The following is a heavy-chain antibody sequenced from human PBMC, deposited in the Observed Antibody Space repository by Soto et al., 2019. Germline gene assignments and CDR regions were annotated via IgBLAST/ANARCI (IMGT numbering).Heavy chain of an antibody. V-gene: IGHV1-18*01. J-gene: IGHJ4*02. CDR2: INTYNGNR. CDR3: ARDRLRGYDSSGFYS. Sequence: QVQLVQSGAELRKPGAPVKVSCKASGYSFSSYGINWVRQAPGQGLEWMGWINTYNGNRNYAQKFEDRVTMTTATSTNTVYMELRSLKSDDTAIYYCARDRLRGYDSSGFYSWGQGTLVTVSS. CDR1: GYSFSSYG. D-gene: IGHD3-22*01.